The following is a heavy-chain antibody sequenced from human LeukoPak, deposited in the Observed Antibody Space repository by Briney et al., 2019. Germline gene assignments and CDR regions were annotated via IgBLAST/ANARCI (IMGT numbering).Heavy chain of an antibody. CDR1: GYSISRGYH. V-gene: IGHV4-38-2*01. D-gene: IGHD3-10*01. CDR3: ARAGWIITSGIDY. CDR2: IYHTGST. J-gene: IGHJ4*02. Sequence: SETLSLTCGVSGYSISRGYHWAWIRQPPGKRLEWIGTIYHTGSTYYNPSLESRVTISVDTSKNEFSLNLNSVTAADTAVYYCARAGWIITSGIDYWGQGALVTVSS.